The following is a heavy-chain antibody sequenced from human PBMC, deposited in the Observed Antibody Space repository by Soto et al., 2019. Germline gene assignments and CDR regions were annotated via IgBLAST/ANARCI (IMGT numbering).Heavy chain of an antibody. CDR1: GFTFSSYA. Sequence: GGSLRLSCAASGFTFSSYAMSWVRQAPGKGLEWVSAISGSGGSTYYADSVKGRFTISRDNSKNTLYLQMNSLRAEDTAVYYCAKYYYDSSGPLRYFDYWGQGTLVTVSS. V-gene: IGHV3-23*01. CDR3: AKYYYDSSGPLRYFDY. D-gene: IGHD3-22*01. J-gene: IGHJ4*02. CDR2: ISGSGGST.